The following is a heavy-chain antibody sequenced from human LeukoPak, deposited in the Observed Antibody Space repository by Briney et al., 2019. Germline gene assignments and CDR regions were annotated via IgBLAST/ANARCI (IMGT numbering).Heavy chain of an antibody. D-gene: IGHD3-10*01. CDR1: AFSFSAYS. Sequence: PGGSLRLSCAASAFSFSAYSMNWVRQAPGKGLEWVSYISSSSRTTYYADSVKGRFTISRDNSKNTLYLQMNSLRAEDTAVYYCAKDSRHTYYYASGSYYDCWGQGTLVTVSS. CDR2: ISSSSRTT. J-gene: IGHJ4*02. V-gene: IGHV3-48*01. CDR3: AKDSRHTYYYASGSYYDC.